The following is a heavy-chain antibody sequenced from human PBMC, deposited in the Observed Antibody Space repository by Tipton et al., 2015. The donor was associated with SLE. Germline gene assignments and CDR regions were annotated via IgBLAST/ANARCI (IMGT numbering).Heavy chain of an antibody. CDR3: ARHHRTFTYYYGSGSLGHAFDI. D-gene: IGHD3-10*01. V-gene: IGHV4-39*07. Sequence: TLSLTCAVYGGSISSSTYYWGWIRQPPGKGVEWIGEINHRGSTNYNPSLKSRVTISIDTSKNQFSLKLSSVTAADTAVYYCARHHRTFTYYYGSGSLGHAFDIWGQGTMVTVSS. J-gene: IGHJ3*02. CDR2: INHRGST. CDR1: GGSISSSTYY.